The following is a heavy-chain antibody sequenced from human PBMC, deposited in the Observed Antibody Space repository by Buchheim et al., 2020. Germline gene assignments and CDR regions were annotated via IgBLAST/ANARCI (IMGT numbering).Heavy chain of an antibody. CDR3: AREYEYYYGMDV. D-gene: IGHD3-3*01. Sequence: QVQLVESGGGVVQPGRSLRLSCAASGFTFSSYGMHWVRQAPGKGLEWVAVIWYDGSNKYYADSVKGRFTISRDNFKNPLYLQMNSLRAEDTAVYYCAREYEYYYGMDVWGQGTT. J-gene: IGHJ6*02. V-gene: IGHV3-33*01. CDR1: GFTFSSYG. CDR2: IWYDGSNK.